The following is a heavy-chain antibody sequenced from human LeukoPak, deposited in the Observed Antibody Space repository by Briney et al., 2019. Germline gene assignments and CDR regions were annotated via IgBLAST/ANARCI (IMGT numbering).Heavy chain of an antibody. D-gene: IGHD5-12*01. Sequence: PGRSLRLSCAASGFPFDDYVMHWVRQVPGKGLEWVSGISWNSDNIGYADSVKGRFTTSRDNAKNSLYLQMNSLRADDTALYYCAINGGGDSGYGNFDYWGQGTLVTVSS. CDR3: AINGGGDSGYGNFDY. CDR2: ISWNSDNI. J-gene: IGHJ4*02. V-gene: IGHV3-9*01. CDR1: GFPFDDYV.